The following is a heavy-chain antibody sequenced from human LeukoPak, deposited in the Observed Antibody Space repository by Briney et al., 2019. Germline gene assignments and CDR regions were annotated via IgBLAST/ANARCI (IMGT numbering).Heavy chain of an antibody. CDR1: GYTFASYG. CDR2: ISGNNGNT. D-gene: IGHD3-22*01. J-gene: IGHJ4*02. Sequence: ASVKVSCKASGYTFASYGISWVRQAPGQGLEWMGSISGNNGNTKCAQKLQGRVTMTTDTSTSTAYMELRSLRSDDTAVYYCARDPPWQMIRYFDYWGQGTLVTVSS. V-gene: IGHV1-18*01. CDR3: ARDPPWQMIRYFDY.